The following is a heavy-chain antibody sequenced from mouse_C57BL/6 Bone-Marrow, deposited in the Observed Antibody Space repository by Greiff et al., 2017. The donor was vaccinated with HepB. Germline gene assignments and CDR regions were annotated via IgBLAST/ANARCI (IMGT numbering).Heavy chain of an antibody. CDR2: IDPSDSYT. D-gene: IGHD1-1*01. V-gene: IGHV1-50*01. CDR3: AREDYYGSSYGAMDY. J-gene: IGHJ4*01. Sequence: QVQLQQPGAELVKPGASVKLSCKASGYTFTSYWMQWVKQRPGQGLAWIGEIDPSDSYTNYNQKFKGKATLTVDTSSSTAYMQLSSLTSADSAVYYCAREDYYGSSYGAMDYWGQGTSVTVSS. CDR1: GYTFTSYW.